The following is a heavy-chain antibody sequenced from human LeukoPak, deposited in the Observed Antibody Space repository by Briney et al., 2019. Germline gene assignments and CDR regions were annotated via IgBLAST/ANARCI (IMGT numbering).Heavy chain of an antibody. CDR1: GGSISSSS. J-gene: IGHJ4*02. V-gene: IGHV3-21*04. CDR2: ISSSSSYI. Sequence: PSETLSLTCTVSGGSISSSSYYWGWIRQPPGKGPEWVSSISSSSSYIYYADSVKGRFTISRDNAKDSLYLQMNSLRAEDTAVYYCARSAAAVPVDYWGQGTLVTVSS. CDR3: ARSAAAVPVDY. D-gene: IGHD6-13*01.